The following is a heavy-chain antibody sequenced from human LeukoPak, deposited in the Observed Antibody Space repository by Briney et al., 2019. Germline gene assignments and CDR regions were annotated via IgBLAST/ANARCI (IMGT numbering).Heavy chain of an antibody. CDR1: GFTFSTYS. Sequence: GGSLRLSCAAPGFTFSTYSMNWVRQAPGKGLEWVSYISSSSSSNNIYYSDSVKGRFTISRDNAKNSLYLQMNSLRVEDTAVYYCARDDSSRWYNSFDIWGQGTMVTVSS. CDR2: ISSSSSSNNI. V-gene: IGHV3-48*04. D-gene: IGHD6-13*01. CDR3: ARDDSSRWYNSFDI. J-gene: IGHJ3*02.